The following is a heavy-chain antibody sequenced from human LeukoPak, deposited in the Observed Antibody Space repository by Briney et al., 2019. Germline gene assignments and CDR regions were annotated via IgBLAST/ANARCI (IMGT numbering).Heavy chain of an antibody. J-gene: IGHJ4*02. V-gene: IGHV1-18*04. D-gene: IGHD3/OR15-3a*01. Sequence: WASVKVSCKASGYTFTSYYMHWVRQAPGQGLEWMGWISAYNGNTNYAQKLQGRVTMTTDTSTSTAYMELRSLRSDDTAVYYCARFERWTGTVYLDYWGQGTLVTVSS. CDR1: GYTFTSYY. CDR3: ARFERWTGTVYLDY. CDR2: ISAYNGNT.